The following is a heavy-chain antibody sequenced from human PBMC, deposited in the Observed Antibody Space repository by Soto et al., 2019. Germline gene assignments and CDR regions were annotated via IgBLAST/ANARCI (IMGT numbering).Heavy chain of an antibody. CDR3: ATLGYCSGGSCYSTPYFDY. Sequence: GASVKVSCKAPGYTLTSYGISWVRQAPGQGLEWMGWISAYNGNTNYAQKLQGRVTMTTDTSTSTAYMELRSLRSDDTAVYYCATLGYCSGGSCYSTPYFDYWGQGTLVTVSS. D-gene: IGHD2-15*01. V-gene: IGHV1-18*04. CDR1: GYTLTSYG. J-gene: IGHJ4*02. CDR2: ISAYNGNT.